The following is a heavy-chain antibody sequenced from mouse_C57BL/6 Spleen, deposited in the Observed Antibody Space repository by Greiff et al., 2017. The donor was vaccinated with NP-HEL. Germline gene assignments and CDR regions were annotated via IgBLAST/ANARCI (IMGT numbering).Heavy chain of an antibody. J-gene: IGHJ2*01. Sequence: VHVKQSGAELVRPGASVKLSCTASGFNIKDDYMHWVKQRPEQGLEWIGWIDPENGDTEYASKFQGKATITADTSSNTAYLQLSSLTSEDTAVYYCTSRGPNYFDYWGQGTTLTVSS. CDR2: IDPENGDT. V-gene: IGHV14-4*01. CDR1: GFNIKDDY. CDR3: TSRGPNYFDY.